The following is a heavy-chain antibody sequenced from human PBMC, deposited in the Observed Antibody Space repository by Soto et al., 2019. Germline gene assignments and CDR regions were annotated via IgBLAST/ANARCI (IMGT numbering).Heavy chain of an antibody. J-gene: IGHJ4*02. CDR1: GYAFTTYD. Sequence: ASVKVSCKASGYAFTTYDIYWVRQATGQGLEWMGWMNPYSGNTGYAQKFQGRVTVTRNTSISTVYMELSGLRPDDTAVYYCARRKERSGPHYFDYWGQGSQVTVSS. V-gene: IGHV1-8*01. D-gene: IGHD6-25*01. CDR2: MNPYSGNT. CDR3: ARRKERSGPHYFDY.